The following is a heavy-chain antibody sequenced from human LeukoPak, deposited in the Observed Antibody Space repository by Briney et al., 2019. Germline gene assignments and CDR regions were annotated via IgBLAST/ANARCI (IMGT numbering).Heavy chain of an antibody. D-gene: IGHD5-24*01. CDR1: GLCFRSYW. V-gene: IGHV3-7*01. CDR3: ARERDGRFFDY. CDR2: INQGGSEK. J-gene: IGHJ4*02. Sequence: GGSLRLSCVVSGLCFRSYWMSWVRQAPGKGLEWVANINQGGSEKYFVDSVKGQFTISRDNAKNSLHLQMNTLRAEDTAVYYCARERDGRFFDYWGQGTLVTVFS.